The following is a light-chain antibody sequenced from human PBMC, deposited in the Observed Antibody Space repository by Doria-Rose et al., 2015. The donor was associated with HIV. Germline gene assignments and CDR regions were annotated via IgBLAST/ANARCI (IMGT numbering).Light chain of an antibody. V-gene: IGKV3-20*01. Sequence: DIVMTQSSGTLSLSPGERATLSCRASQSFSSTYLAWYQQKPGQAPSPLIYDGSTRATGIPDRFSASGFGTDFTLTINRLEPEDFALYYCHQYGTSWTFGQGTKVEI. CDR3: HQYGTSWT. CDR1: QSFSSTY. J-gene: IGKJ1*01. CDR2: DGS.